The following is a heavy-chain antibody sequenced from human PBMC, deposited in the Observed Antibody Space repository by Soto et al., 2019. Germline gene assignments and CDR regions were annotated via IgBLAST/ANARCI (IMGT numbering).Heavy chain of an antibody. CDR2: IDGSGGIT. J-gene: IGHJ4*02. D-gene: IGHD3-9*01. CDR3: VNNSGWLNT. Sequence: GGSLRLSCAASVFTFGTTDMSWVRQSPGEGLEWVSTIDGSGGITYYADSVKGRFTISRDNSRNTVYLQMNSLRGDDTALYYCVNNSGWLNTRGQGDLVTV. CDR1: VFTFGTTD. V-gene: IGHV3-23*01.